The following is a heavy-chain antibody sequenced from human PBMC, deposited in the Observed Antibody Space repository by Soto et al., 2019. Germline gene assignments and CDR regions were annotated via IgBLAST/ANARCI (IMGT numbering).Heavy chain of an antibody. CDR2: INPNSGGT. D-gene: IGHD3-22*01. Sequence: ASVKVSCKASGYTFTDYFVHWVRQSPVRGLEWMGWINPNSGGTKSAQKFQGRVTMTRDTSISTAYMELSRLRSDDTAVYYCARRKGDYYDSSGYHYYFDYWGQGTLVTVSS. V-gene: IGHV1-2*02. CDR1: GYTFTDYF. J-gene: IGHJ4*02. CDR3: ARRKGDYYDSSGYHYYFDY.